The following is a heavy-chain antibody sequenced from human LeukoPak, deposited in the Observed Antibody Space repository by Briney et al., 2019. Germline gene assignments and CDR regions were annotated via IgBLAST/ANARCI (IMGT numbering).Heavy chain of an antibody. CDR2: ISAHDGGT. J-gene: IGHJ3*02. CDR3: ARLARYHLLEASDI. D-gene: IGHD1-14*01. CDR1: GYSFTSYG. V-gene: IGHV1-18*01. Sequence: ASVKVSCKASGYSFTSYGFSWVRQAPGQGLEWLGWISAHDGGTNYEQKFQGRLTMTTETSTTTAYMELRSLRSDDTAVYYCARLARYHLLEASDIWGQGTMVTVSS.